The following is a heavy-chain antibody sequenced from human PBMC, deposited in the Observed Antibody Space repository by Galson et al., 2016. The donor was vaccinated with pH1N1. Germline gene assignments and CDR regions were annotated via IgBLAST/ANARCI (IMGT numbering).Heavy chain of an antibody. J-gene: IGHJ2*01. V-gene: IGHV3-9*01. Sequence: LRLSCAASGFTFDAFAMHWVRQVPGKGLEWVSVITWNSHVIDYADSVKGRFTIFRDNARNSLYLQMNNLRPEDTAFYYCAKDHCSHGDTNCFYFDLWGRGTLVTVSS. CDR2: ITWNSHVI. D-gene: IGHD4-17*01. CDR1: GFTFDAFA. CDR3: AKDHCSHGDTNCFYFDL.